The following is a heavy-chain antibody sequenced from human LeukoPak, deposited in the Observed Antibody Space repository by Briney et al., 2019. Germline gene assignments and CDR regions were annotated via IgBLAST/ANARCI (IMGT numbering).Heavy chain of an antibody. D-gene: IGHD6-19*01. CDR3: ARDTIVADTLYWYFDL. J-gene: IGHJ2*01. CDR2: INAGNGNT. V-gene: IGHV1-3*03. CDR1: GYTFTSYA. Sequence: ASVKVSCKASGYTFTSYAMHWVRQAPGQRLEWMGWINAGNGNTKYSQEFQGRVTITRDTSASTAYMELSSLRSEDMAVYYCARDTIVADTLYWYFDLWGRGTLVAVSS.